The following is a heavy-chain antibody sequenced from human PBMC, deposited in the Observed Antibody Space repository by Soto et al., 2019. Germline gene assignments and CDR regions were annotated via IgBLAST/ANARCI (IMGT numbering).Heavy chain of an antibody. D-gene: IGHD6-13*01. CDR2: INAGNGNT. CDR3: ARAPGGAGIAEY. Sequence: QVQRVQSGAEEKNPGASVKVSCKASGYTFTSYAMDWVRQAPGHRLEWMGWINAGNGNTKYSQKFQGRVTITRDTSASTAYMELSSLRSEDTAVYYCARAPGGAGIAEYWGQGTLVTVSS. V-gene: IGHV1-3*05. J-gene: IGHJ4*02. CDR1: GYTFTSYA.